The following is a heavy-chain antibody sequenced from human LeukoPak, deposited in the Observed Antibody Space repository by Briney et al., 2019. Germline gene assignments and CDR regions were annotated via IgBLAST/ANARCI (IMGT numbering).Heavy chain of an antibody. J-gene: IGHJ4*02. CDR1: GDSVSSNNYY. CDR2: IHPSGGI. D-gene: IGHD2-2*01. CDR3: AKDRGYQLLY. V-gene: IGHV4-39*07. Sequence: SETLSLTCSVSGDSVSSNNYYWGWIRQPPGKGLEWIGEIHPSGGINYSPSLRSRATLSMDKSKNQFSLELSSVTAADTAVYYCAKDRGYQLLYWGQGTLVTVSS.